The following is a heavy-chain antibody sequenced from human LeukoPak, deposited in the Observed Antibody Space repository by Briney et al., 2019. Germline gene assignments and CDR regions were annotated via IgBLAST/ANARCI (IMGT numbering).Heavy chain of an antibody. CDR1: GYTFTGYY. D-gene: IGHD3-22*01. Sequence: ASVKVSCRASGYTFTGYYMHWVRQAPGQGLEWMGWMNPNSGNTAYAQKFQGRVTITRNTSISTAYMELSSLRSEDTAVYYCAREDYYDSGSNDYWGQGTLVTVSS. CDR3: AREDYYDSGSNDY. CDR2: MNPNSGNT. J-gene: IGHJ4*02. V-gene: IGHV1-8*03.